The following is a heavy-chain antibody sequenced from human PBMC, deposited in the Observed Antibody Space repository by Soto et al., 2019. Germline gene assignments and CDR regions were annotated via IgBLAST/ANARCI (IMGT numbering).Heavy chain of an antibody. CDR1: GYSFTSYW. V-gene: IGHV5-10-1*01. D-gene: IGHD3-22*01. CDR2: IDPSDSYT. CDR3: ARSPTYYYGSRDYYGMDV. Sequence: PGESLKISCKGSGYSFTSYWISWVRQMPGKGLEWMGRIDPSDSYTNYSPSFQGHVTISADKSISTAYLQWSSLKASDTAMYYCARSPTYYYGSRDYYGMDVWGQGTTVTVSS. J-gene: IGHJ6*02.